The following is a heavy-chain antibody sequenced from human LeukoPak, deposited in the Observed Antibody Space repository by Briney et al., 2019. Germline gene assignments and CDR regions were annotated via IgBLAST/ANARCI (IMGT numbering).Heavy chain of an antibody. D-gene: IGHD3-22*01. CDR1: GFSLSTSGMC. Sequence: ASGPALVKPTQTLTLTCTFSGFSLSTSGMCVSWIRQPPGKALEWLARIDWDDDKYYSTSLKTRLTISKDTSKNQVVLTMTNMDPVDTATYYCARILDNDSSGYYVFDYSSQGTLVTVSS. V-gene: IGHV2-70*11. CDR2: IDWDDDK. CDR3: ARILDNDSSGYYVFDY. J-gene: IGHJ4*02.